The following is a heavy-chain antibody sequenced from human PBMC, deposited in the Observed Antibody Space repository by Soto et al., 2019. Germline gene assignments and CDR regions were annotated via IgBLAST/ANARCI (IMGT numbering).Heavy chain of an antibody. CDR2: IHDSGNT. CDR3: AKLKGGGTSFDV. J-gene: IGHJ3*01. D-gene: IGHD3-16*01. V-gene: IGHV4-59*01. CDR1: GGSISSYY. Sequence: SETLSLTCAVSGGSISSYYWTWIRQPPGKGLEWIGYIHDSGNTNYNPSLKSRVAMSVDTSKNQFSLSLSSVTAADTAVYYCAKLKGGGTSFDVWGQGTMVTVSS.